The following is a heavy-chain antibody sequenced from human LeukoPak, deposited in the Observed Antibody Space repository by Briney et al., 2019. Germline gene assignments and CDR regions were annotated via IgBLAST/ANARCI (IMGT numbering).Heavy chain of an antibody. V-gene: IGHV4-59*01. CDR3: AREDYGSEVSDY. CDR1: GGSISSYY. Sequence: SETLSLTCTVSGGSISSYYWSWIRQPPGKGLEWIGYIYYSGSTNYNPSLKSRVTISVDTSKNQFSLKLSSVTAADTAVYYCAREDYGSEVSDYWGQGTLVTVSS. CDR2: IYYSGST. J-gene: IGHJ4*02. D-gene: IGHD3-10*01.